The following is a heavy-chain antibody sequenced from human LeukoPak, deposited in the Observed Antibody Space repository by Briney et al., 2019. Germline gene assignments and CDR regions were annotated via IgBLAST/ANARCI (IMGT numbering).Heavy chain of an antibody. J-gene: IGHJ4*02. D-gene: IGHD3-3*01. Sequence: GSLRLSCAASGFTFSSYDMTWIRQPPGKGLEWIGSISHSGSTYYNASLKSRVRISVDTSKNQFSLKLSSVTAADTAVYYCARDLGDYWSGFRSYFFDYWGQGTLVTVSS. CDR1: GFTFSSYD. CDR2: ISHSGST. CDR3: ARDLGDYWSGFRSYFFDY. V-gene: IGHV4-38-2*02.